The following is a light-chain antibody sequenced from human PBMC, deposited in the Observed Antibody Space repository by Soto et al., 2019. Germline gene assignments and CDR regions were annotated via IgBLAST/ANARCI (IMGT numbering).Light chain of an antibody. V-gene: IGKV1-17*03. CDR2: GAS. CDR3: LQHNSYPYT. CDR1: QGITTF. J-gene: IGKJ2*01. Sequence: DIQLTQSPSAVSASVGDTVTVSCRASQGITTFLAWFRQRPGKVPERLIYGASSLQSGVPSRFSGSGSGTEFTLTISSLQPEDFGTYYCLQHNSYPYTFGPGTKVDIK.